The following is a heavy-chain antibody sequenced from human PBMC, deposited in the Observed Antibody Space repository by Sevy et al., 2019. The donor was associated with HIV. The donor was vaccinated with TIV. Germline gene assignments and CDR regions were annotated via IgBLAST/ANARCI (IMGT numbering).Heavy chain of an antibody. CDR2: IKSKTDGGTT. D-gene: IGHD4-17*01. V-gene: IGHV3-15*01. CDR3: TTDLLYRDYGYAFGGKFDY. Sequence: GGSLRLSCAASGFTFSNAWMSWVRQAPGKGLEWVGRIKSKTDGGTTDYAAPVKGRFTISRDDSKNTLYLQMNSLKTEDTAVYYCTTDLLYRDYGYAFGGKFDYWGQGTLVTVSS. J-gene: IGHJ4*02. CDR1: GFTFSNAW.